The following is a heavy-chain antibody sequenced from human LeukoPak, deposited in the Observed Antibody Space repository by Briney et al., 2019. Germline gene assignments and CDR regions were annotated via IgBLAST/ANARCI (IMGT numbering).Heavy chain of an antibody. D-gene: IGHD6-6*01. CDR1: GVTFSSYG. V-gene: IGHV3-30*18. CDR2: ISYDGSNK. J-gene: IGHJ4*02. CDR3: AKAAYSSSSFDY. Sequence: GGSLRLSCAASGVTFSSYGMHWVRQAPGRGLEWVAVISYDGSNKYYADSVKGRFTISRDNSKNTLYLQMNSLRAEDTAVYYCAKAAYSSSSFDYWGQGTLVTVSS.